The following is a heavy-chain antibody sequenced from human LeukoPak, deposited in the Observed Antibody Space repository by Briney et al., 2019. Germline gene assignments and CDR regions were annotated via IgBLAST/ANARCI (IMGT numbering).Heavy chain of an antibody. V-gene: IGHV3-74*01. D-gene: IGHD6-13*01. CDR3: AKDSAYSSSWTGLGAFDI. CDR2: INSDGSST. Sequence: GGSLRLSCAASGFTFSSYWMHWVRQAPGKGLVWVSRINSDGSSTSYADSVKGRFTISRDNAKNTLYLQMNSLRAEDTAVYYCAKDSAYSSSWTGLGAFDIWGQGTMVTVSS. J-gene: IGHJ3*02. CDR1: GFTFSSYW.